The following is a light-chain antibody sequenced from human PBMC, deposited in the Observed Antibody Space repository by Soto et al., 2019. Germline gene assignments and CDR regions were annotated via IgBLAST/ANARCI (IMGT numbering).Light chain of an antibody. CDR1: QNIHSF. CDR3: QQSYNIPFT. V-gene: IGKV1-39*01. CDR2: GGS. J-gene: IGKJ3*01. Sequence: DIQMTQSPSSLAASVGERVTITCRASQNIHSFLNWYQQKPGKAPQVLIYGGSALQSGVPSRFSGSGSGKDFTLTISSLQPEDFASYFCQQSYNIPFTFGPGTRVDI.